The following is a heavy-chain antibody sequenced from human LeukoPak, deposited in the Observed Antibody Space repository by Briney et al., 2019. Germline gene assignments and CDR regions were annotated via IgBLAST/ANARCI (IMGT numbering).Heavy chain of an antibody. D-gene: IGHD3-10*01. CDR3: ARHTMVRGVTANYYYYGMDV. J-gene: IGHJ6*02. CDR1: GVPVSSGSYY. CDR2: IYYSGST. Sequence: SETLSLTCTVSGVPVSSGSYYWSWIRQPPGKGLEWIGYIYYSGSTNYNPSLKSRVTISVDTSKNQFSLKLSSVTAADTAVYYCARHTMVRGVTANYYYYGMDVWGQGTTVTVSS. V-gene: IGHV4-61*01.